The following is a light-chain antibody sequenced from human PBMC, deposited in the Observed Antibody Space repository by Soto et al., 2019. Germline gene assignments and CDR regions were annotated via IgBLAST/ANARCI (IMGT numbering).Light chain of an antibody. CDR2: GAS. CDR1: QSVSSSS. Sequence: EIVLTQSPGILSLSPGERATLSCRASQSVSSSSLVWYQQKPGQAPRLLIYGASNRATGIPDRFSVSGSGTDFTLTISRLEPEDFAVYYCQQYRTFGQGTKVEIK. V-gene: IGKV3-20*01. J-gene: IGKJ1*01. CDR3: QQYRT.